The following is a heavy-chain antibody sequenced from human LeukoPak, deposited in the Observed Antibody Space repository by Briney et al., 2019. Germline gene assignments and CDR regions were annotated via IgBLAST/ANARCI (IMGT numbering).Heavy chain of an antibody. CDR2: IYYGGST. Sequence: SETLSLTCTVSGGSISSYYWSWIRQPPGKGLEWIGYIYYGGSTNYNPSLKSRVTISVDTSKNQFSLKLSSVTAADTAVYYCARGVHGRSYYFDYWGQGTLVTVSS. D-gene: IGHD6-6*01. J-gene: IGHJ4*02. V-gene: IGHV4-59*01. CDR3: ARGVHGRSYYFDY. CDR1: GGSISSYY.